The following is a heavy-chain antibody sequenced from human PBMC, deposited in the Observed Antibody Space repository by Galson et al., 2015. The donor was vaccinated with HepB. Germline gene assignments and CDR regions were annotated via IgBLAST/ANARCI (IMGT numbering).Heavy chain of an antibody. Sequence: SVKVSCKASGYTFISYDINWVRQANGRGPEWMGWMNPNSGKTSYAQKFQGRVTMTRNTSISTAYMELSSLRSEDTAVYYCARNPSGTGWFDPWGQGTLVTVSS. J-gene: IGHJ5*02. CDR2: MNPNSGKT. CDR3: ARNPSGTGWFDP. CDR1: GYTFISYD. V-gene: IGHV1-8*01. D-gene: IGHD1-1*01.